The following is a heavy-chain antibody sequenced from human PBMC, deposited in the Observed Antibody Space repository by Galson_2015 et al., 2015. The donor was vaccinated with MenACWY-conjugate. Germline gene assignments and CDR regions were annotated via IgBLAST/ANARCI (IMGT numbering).Heavy chain of an antibody. CDR1: GFTFGSYA. Sequence: SLRLSCAASGFTFGSYAMNWVRQAPGKGLEWVSGISGRGGSTYYADSVKGRVTISRDNSKSTLYLQMDSLRAEDTALYYCAKDRAGRAGGEGGYCDDWGRGTLVTVSS. CDR2: ISGRGGST. CDR3: AKDRAGRAGGEGGYCDD. D-gene: IGHD2-21*01. V-gene: IGHV3-23*01. J-gene: IGHJ2*01.